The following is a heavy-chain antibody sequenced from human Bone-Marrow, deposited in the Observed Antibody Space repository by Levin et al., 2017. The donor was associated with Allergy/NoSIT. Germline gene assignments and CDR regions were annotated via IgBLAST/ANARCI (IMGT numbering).Heavy chain of an antibody. CDR3: TSQFGALLWDTIA. V-gene: IGHV3-48*04. J-gene: IGHJ5*02. CDR2: LSSGSTRE. CDR1: GFTFSSYH. Sequence: GGSLRLSCEASGFTFSSYHMNWVRQAPGRGLEWVSYLSSGSTREYYADSVRGRFTMSRDNARNSLYLQMSSLRVEDTAVYYCTSQFGALLWDTIAWGRGTLVVVSS. D-gene: IGHD3-10*01.